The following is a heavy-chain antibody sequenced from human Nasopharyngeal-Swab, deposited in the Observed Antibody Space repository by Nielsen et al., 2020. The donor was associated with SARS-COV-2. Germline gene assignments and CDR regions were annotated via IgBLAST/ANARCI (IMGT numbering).Heavy chain of an antibody. V-gene: IGHV4-59*13. Sequence: SETLSLTCTVSGGSISSYYWSWIRQPPGKGLEWIGYIYYSGSTNYNPSLKSRVTISVDTSKNQFSLKLSSVTAADTAVYYCARGSGYYDSSGYSDYGGQGTLVTVSS. D-gene: IGHD3-22*01. CDR3: ARGSGYYDSSGYSDY. J-gene: IGHJ4*02. CDR2: IYYSGST. CDR1: GGSISSYY.